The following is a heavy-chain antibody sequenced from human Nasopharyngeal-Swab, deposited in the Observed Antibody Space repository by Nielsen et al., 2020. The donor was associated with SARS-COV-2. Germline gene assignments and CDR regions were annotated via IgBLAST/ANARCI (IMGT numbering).Heavy chain of an antibody. CDR2: IYWDDDK. D-gene: IGHD3-10*01. Sequence: RQAPGKALEWLALIYWDDDKRYSPSLKSGLTITKDTSKNQVVLTMTNMDPVDTATYYCAHRRYYGSGSYAPFDYWGQGTLVTVSS. J-gene: IGHJ4*02. V-gene: IGHV2-5*02. CDR3: AHRRYYGSGSYAPFDY.